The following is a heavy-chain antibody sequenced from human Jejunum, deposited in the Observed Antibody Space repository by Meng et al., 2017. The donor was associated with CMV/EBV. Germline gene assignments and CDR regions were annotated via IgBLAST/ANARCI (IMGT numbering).Heavy chain of an antibody. V-gene: IGHV4-30-4*08. CDR2: VYYSGST. J-gene: IGHJ6*02. CDR1: SGDYY. CDR3: AREEQYYYDSSSYGMDV. D-gene: IGHD3-22*01. Sequence: SGDYYLNWIRQPPGKGMEWIGNVYYSGSTHYNPSLKSRVSISVDTSKNQFSLKLSSVTAADTAVYYCAREEQYYYDSSSYGMDVWGQGTTVTVSS.